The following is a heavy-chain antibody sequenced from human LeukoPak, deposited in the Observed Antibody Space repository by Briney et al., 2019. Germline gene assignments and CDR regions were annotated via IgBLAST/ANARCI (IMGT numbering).Heavy chain of an antibody. Sequence: PGGSLRLSCAASGFTFSSYSMNWVRQAPGKGLEWVSSISSSSSYIYYADSVKGRFTISRDNAKNSLYLQMNSLRAEDTAVYYCARDNGYYDSSGYYAGAFDIWGQGTMVTVSS. CDR2: ISSSSSYI. CDR1: GFTFSSYS. CDR3: ARDNGYYDSSGYYAGAFDI. J-gene: IGHJ3*02. V-gene: IGHV3-21*01. D-gene: IGHD3-22*01.